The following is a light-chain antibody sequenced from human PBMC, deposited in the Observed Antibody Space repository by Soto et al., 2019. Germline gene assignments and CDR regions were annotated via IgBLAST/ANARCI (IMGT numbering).Light chain of an antibody. J-gene: IGLJ1*01. Sequence: QSALTQPASVSGSPGQSITISCTGTSSHVGGYNYVSWYQQYPGKAPKLMIYDVSNRPSGVSNRFSGSKSGNKASLTISGLQAEDEADYYCSSYTSSSPYVFGTGTKLTVL. CDR2: DVS. CDR1: SSHVGGYNY. V-gene: IGLV2-14*01. CDR3: SSYTSSSPYV.